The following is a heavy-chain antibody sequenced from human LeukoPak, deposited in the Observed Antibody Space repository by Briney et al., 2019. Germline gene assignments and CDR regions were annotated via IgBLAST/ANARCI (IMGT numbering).Heavy chain of an antibody. Sequence: GASVKVSCKASGYSFTDFHVHGVRQAPGQGLEWVGIINPTSGATTYAQKFQGRVTMTGDMSTSTVYMELSGLGSEDTAVYYCAREVSWTTVTTRHYFYYYLDVWGKGTTVPVSS. J-gene: IGHJ6*03. D-gene: IGHD4-11*01. CDR3: AREVSWTTVTTRHYFYYYLDV. CDR2: INPTSGAT. CDR1: GYSFTDFH. V-gene: IGHV1-46*01.